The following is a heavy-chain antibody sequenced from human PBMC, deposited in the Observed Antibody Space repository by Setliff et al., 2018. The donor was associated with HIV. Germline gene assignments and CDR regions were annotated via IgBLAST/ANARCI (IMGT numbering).Heavy chain of an antibody. CDR3: AREFYHYDSSDYYSDYYYYYMDV. CDR1: GASITSHN. CDR2: IYTRGST. V-gene: IGHV4-4*07. D-gene: IGHD3-22*01. J-gene: IGHJ6*03. Sequence: SETLSLTCSVSGASITSHNWSWIRQAAGKGLEWIGRIYTRGSTSYNPSLKSRVTMSVDTSKNQISLKLSSVTAADTAVFYCAREFYHYDSSDYYSDYYYYYMDVWGKGTTVTVS.